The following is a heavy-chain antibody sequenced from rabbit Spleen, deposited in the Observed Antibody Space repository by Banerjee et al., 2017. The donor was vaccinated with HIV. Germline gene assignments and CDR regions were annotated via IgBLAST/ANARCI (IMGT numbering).Heavy chain of an antibody. CDR2: SDPVFGIT. V-gene: IGHV1S47*01. Sequence: QEQLVESGGGLVQPGGSLKLSCKASGFDFSAYGVSWVRQVPGKGLEWIGYSDPVFGITNYASWVNGRFTISSHNAQNTLYLQLNSLTAADTATYFCVREAGYAGYGDGNLWGQGTLVTVS. D-gene: IGHD7-1*01. CDR1: GFDFSAYG. J-gene: IGHJ4*01. CDR3: VREAGYAGYGDGNL.